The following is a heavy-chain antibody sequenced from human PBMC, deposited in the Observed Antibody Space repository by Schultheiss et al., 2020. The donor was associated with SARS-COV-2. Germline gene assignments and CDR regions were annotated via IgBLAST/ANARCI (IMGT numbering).Heavy chain of an antibody. Sequence: SVKVSCKASGYTFTSYAISWVRQAPGQGLEWMGGIIPIFGTANHAQKFQGRVTITADESTSTAYMELSSLRAEDTAVYYCAREDVYYDSSGYYLRGWFDPWGQGTLVTVSS. D-gene: IGHD3-22*01. J-gene: IGHJ5*02. CDR2: IIPIFGTA. CDR3: AREDVYYDSSGYYLRGWFDP. CDR1: GYTFTSYA. V-gene: IGHV1-69*13.